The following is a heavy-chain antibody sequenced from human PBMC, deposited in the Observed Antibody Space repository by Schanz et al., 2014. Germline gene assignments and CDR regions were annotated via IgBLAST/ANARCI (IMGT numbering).Heavy chain of an antibody. J-gene: IGHJ6*02. CDR2: ISYDGRHK. CDR1: GFTFSGYG. Sequence: QVQLAESGGGVVQPGRSLRLSCAASGFTFSGYGMHWVRQAPGKGLEWVAIISYDGRHKNYADSVKGRFTISRDNSKNTLHLQMNSLRVEDTAVYYCAKDDTQVNGMDVWGQGTTVTVSS. V-gene: IGHV3-30*18. CDR3: AKDDTQVNGMDV.